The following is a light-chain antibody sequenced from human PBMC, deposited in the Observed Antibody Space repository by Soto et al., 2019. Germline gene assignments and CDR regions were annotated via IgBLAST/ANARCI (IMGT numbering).Light chain of an antibody. CDR2: EVS. J-gene: IGLJ2*01. Sequence: QSALTQTPSASGSPGQSVTISCTGTSSDVGGYNYVSWYQQHPGKAPKLMIYEVSKRPSGVPDRFSGSKSGNTASLTVSGLQAEDEADYYCSSYVGSNNLVFGGGTKVTVL. CDR3: SSYVGSNNLV. V-gene: IGLV2-8*01. CDR1: SSDVGGYNY.